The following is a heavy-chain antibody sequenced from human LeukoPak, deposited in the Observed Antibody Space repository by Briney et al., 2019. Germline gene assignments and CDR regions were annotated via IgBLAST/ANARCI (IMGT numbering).Heavy chain of an antibody. D-gene: IGHD2-15*01. CDR2: IYYSGST. Sequence: KSSETLSLTCTVSGGSISSSSYYWGWIRQPPGKGLEWIASIYYSGSTYYNPSLKSRVTISVDTSKNQFSLKLTSVTAADTAVYYCARDLIDGVAVVPGYWGQGTLVTVSS. CDR1: GGSISSSSYY. CDR3: ARDLIDGVAVVPGY. J-gene: IGHJ4*02. V-gene: IGHV4-39*07.